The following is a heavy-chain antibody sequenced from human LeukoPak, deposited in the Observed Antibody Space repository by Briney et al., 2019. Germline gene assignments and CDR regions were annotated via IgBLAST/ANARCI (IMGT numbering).Heavy chain of an antibody. CDR2: INSDGSST. CDR1: GFTFSSYW. V-gene: IGHV3-74*01. CDR3: ARGLLRSYGDNKHPLNWFDP. J-gene: IGHJ5*02. D-gene: IGHD4-17*01. Sequence: PGGSLRLSCAASGFTFSSYWVHWVRQAPGKGLVWVSRINSDGSSTSYADSVKGRFTISRDNAKNTLYLQMNSLRAEDTAVYYCARGLLRSYGDNKHPLNWFDPWGQGTLVTVSS.